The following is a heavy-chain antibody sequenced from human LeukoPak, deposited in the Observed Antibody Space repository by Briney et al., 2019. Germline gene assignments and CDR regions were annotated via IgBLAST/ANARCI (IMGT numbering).Heavy chain of an antibody. CDR1: SGSISSSSYY. CDR2: IYYSGST. Sequence: PSETLSLTCTVSSGSISSSSYYWSWIRQPPGKGLEWIGYIYYSGSTNYNPSLKSRVTISVDTSKNQFSLKLSSVTAADTAVYYCARGSYYGSGSGYYYYFMDVWGKGTTVTISS. J-gene: IGHJ6*03. D-gene: IGHD3-10*01. V-gene: IGHV4-61*01. CDR3: ARGSYYGSGSGYYYYFMDV.